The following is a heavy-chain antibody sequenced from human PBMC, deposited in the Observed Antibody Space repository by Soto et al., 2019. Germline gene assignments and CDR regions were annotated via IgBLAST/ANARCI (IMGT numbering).Heavy chain of an antibody. CDR2: MNPGSGDT. D-gene: IGHD5-18*01. V-gene: IGHV1-8*02. CDR1: GYTFTNND. J-gene: IGHJ5*02. CDR3: ARMESFGSLNWFDP. Sequence: QVQLVQSGAEVKKLGASVKVSCKASGYTFTNNDVSWVRQATGQGLEWMGWMNPGSGDTGYAQKFQGRVTMTRDISIATAYMELNSLTSEDTAIYYCARMESFGSLNWFDPWGQGTLVTVSS.